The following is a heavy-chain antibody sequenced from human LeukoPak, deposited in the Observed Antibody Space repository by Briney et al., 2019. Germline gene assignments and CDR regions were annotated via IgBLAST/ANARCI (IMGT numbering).Heavy chain of an antibody. CDR2: IIPIFGTA. J-gene: IGHJ4*02. CDR3: TSDPLPSTVPTQNYDY. CDR1: GGTFSSYA. V-gene: IGHV1-69*13. D-gene: IGHD4-11*01. Sequence: ASVKVSCKASGGTFSSYAISWVRQAPGQGLEWMGGIIPIFGTANYAQKFQGRVTITADESTSTAYMELSSLRSGDTAVYYCTSDPLPSTVPTQNYDYWGQGTLVTVSS.